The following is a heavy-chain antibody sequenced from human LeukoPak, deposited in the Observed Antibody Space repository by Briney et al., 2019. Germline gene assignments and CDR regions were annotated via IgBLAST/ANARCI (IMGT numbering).Heavy chain of an antibody. CDR1: GFTFDDYA. CDR3: AKRQLVAGAFDI. Sequence: GGSLRLSCAASGFTFDDYAMHWVRQAPGKGLEWVSGISWNSGSIGYADSVKGRFTISRDNAKNSLYLQMNSLRAEDTALYYCAKRQLVAGAFDIWGQGTMVTVSS. V-gene: IGHV3-9*01. CDR2: ISWNSGSI. J-gene: IGHJ3*02. D-gene: IGHD6-13*01.